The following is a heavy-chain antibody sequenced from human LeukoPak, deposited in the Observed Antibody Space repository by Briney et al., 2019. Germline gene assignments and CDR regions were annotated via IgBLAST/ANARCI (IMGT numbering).Heavy chain of an antibody. Sequence: GALRLSCAASGFTFSNYDMNWVRQAPGKGLEWVSGITGNGGTTYYADSVKGRFTISRDNSKNTLYLQMNSLRAEDTAVYYCARETTVTTFCEYWGQGTLVTVS. CDR2: ITGNGGTT. D-gene: IGHD4-17*01. V-gene: IGHV3-23*01. CDR3: ARETTVTTFCEY. J-gene: IGHJ4*02. CDR1: GFTFSNYD.